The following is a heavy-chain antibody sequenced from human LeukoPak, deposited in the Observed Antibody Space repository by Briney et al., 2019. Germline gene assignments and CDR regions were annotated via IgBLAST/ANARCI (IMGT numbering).Heavy chain of an antibody. CDR2: IYSGGST. D-gene: IGHD5-24*01. Sequence: GGSLRLSCAASRFTFSSYGMHWVRQAPGKGLEWISVIYSGGSTYYADSVKGRFTISRDNSKNTLYLQMNSLRAEDTAVYYCARVTRDGYNYYFDYWGQGTLVTVSS. CDR3: ARVTRDGYNYYFDY. J-gene: IGHJ4*02. CDR1: RFTFSSYG. V-gene: IGHV3-66*01.